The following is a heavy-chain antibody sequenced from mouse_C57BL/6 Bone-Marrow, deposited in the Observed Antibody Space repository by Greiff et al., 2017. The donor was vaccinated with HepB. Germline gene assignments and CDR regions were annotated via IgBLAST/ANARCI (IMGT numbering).Heavy chain of an antibody. Sequence: DVMLVESGGGLVKPGGSLKLSCAASGFTFSSYAMSWVRQTPEKRLEWVATISDGGSYTYYPDNVKGRFTISRDNAKNNLYLQMSHLKSEDTAMYYCARDLGDGYFGYWGQGTTLTVSS. D-gene: IGHD2-3*01. CDR2: ISDGGSYT. V-gene: IGHV5-4*01. J-gene: IGHJ2*01. CDR1: GFTFSSYA. CDR3: ARDLGDGYFGY.